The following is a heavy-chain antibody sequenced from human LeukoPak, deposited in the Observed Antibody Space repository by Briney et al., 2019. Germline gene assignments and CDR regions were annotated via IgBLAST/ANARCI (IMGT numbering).Heavy chain of an antibody. V-gene: IGHV1-69*05. Sequence: GSSVKVSCKASGGTFSSYAISWVRQAPGQGLEWMGGIIPIFDTANYAQKFQGRVTITTDESTSTAYMELSSLRSEDTAVYYCARGSSSWPPDAFDIWGQGTMVTVSS. J-gene: IGHJ3*02. CDR3: ARGSSSWPPDAFDI. CDR2: IIPIFDTA. CDR1: GGTFSSYA. D-gene: IGHD6-13*01.